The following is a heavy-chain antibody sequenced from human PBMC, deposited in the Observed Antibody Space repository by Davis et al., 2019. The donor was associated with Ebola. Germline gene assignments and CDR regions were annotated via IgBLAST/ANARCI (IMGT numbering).Heavy chain of an antibody. V-gene: IGHV1-46*01. CDR3: ARSRYCSGGSCYAPPNY. D-gene: IGHD2-15*01. CDR2: IYPSGGST. Sequence: ASVKVSCKASGYTFTSYYMHWVRQAPGQGLEWMGIIYPSGGSTSYAQKFQGRVTMTRNTSISTAYMELSSLRSEDTAVYYCARSRYCSGGSCYAPPNYWGQGTLVTVSS. J-gene: IGHJ4*02. CDR1: GYTFTSYY.